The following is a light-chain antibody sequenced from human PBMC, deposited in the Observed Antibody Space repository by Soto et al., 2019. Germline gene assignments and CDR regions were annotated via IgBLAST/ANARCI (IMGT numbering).Light chain of an antibody. CDR2: GAS. V-gene: IGKV3-15*01. Sequence: EIVMTQSPATLSVSPGERATLSCRASQSVSNNLAWYQQKPGQAPRLLIYGASTRATGIPARFSGSGSGTEFTLTISSLQSEDFAVYFCQQYNNWPPYTFGQGTKLEIK. CDR3: QQYNNWPPYT. CDR1: QSVSNN. J-gene: IGKJ2*01.